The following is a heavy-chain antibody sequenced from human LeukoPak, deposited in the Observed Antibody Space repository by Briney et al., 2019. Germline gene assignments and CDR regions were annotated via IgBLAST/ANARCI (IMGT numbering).Heavy chain of an antibody. J-gene: IGHJ6*03. CDR1: GFTFSSYA. V-gene: IGHV3-30*04. CDR2: ISYDGSNK. Sequence: GGSLRFSCAASGFTFSSYAMHWVRQAPGKGLEWVALISYDGSNKYYADSVKGRFTISRDNSKNTLYLQMNSLRAEDTAVYYCARDHKGYSYGYRRGYSDYYYMDVWGKGTTVTVSS. CDR3: ARDHKGYSYGYRRGYSDYYYMDV. D-gene: IGHD5-18*01.